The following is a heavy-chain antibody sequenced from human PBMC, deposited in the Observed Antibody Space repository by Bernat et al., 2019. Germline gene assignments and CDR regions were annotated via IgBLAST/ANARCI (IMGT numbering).Heavy chain of an antibody. CDR3: ARYWKLPNFDY. D-gene: IGHD1-1*01. J-gene: IGHJ4*02. CDR2: IKQDGSEK. V-gene: IGHV3-7*03. CDR1: GFTFSSYW. Sequence: EVQLVESGGGLVQPGGSLRLSCAASGFTFSSYWMSWVRQAPGKGLEWVANIKQDGSEKYYVDSVKGRFTISRDNAKNSLYLEMNSLRAEDTAVYYCARYWKLPNFDYWGQGTLVTVSS.